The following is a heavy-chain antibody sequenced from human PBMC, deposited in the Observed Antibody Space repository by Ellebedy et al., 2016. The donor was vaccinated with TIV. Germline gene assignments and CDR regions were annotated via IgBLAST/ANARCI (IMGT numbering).Heavy chain of an antibody. CDR1: GFTLGNYE. D-gene: IGHD3-16*01. J-gene: IGHJ3*02. CDR3: ASGFRHYGAYDI. CDR2: IRTNSYNT. V-gene: IGHV3-74*01. Sequence: GGSLRLSXAASGFTLGNYEMTWVRQAPGKGLQWVAIIRTNSYNTLYADSVKGRFTISRDNGKNTLYLQMNSLRGEDTAIYYCASGFRHYGAYDIWGQGTMVTVSS.